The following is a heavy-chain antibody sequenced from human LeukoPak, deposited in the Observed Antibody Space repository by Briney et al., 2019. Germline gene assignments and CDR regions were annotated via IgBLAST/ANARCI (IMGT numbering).Heavy chain of an antibody. V-gene: IGHV3-30*02. Sequence: GGSLRLSCAASGFTFSSFAMHWVRRAPGKGLEWVGVVRYDGSNKYYADSVKGRFTISRDNSKNTLYLQMTSLRPEDTAVYFCAKSSESGWYYFDYWGQGTLVTVSS. CDR2: VRYDGSNK. CDR1: GFTFSSFA. CDR3: AKSSESGWYYFDY. J-gene: IGHJ4*02. D-gene: IGHD6-19*01.